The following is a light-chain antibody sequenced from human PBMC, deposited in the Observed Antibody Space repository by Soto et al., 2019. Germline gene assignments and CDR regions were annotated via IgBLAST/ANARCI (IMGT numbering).Light chain of an antibody. CDR3: SSYADSNNYV. J-gene: IGLJ1*01. CDR1: SSDVGGYNY. CDR2: EVS. V-gene: IGLV2-8*01. Sequence: QSALTQPPSASGSPGQSVTISCTGTSSDVGGYNYVSWYQQHPGKAPKLVIYEVSKRPSGVPYRFSGSKSGNTASLTVSGLRAEDEADYYCSSYADSNNYVFGTGTKLTVL.